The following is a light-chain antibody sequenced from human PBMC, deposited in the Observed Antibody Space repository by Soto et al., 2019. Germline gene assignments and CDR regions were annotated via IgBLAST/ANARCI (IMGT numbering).Light chain of an antibody. J-gene: IGKJ5*01. V-gene: IGKV3D-20*01. CDR1: QSVSSSY. CDR3: QQYDSSPIT. Sequence: EIVLTQSPAILSLSPGERATLSCGASQSVSSSYLAWYQQKPGLAPRLLIYDASSRATGIPDRFSGSGSGTDFTLTISRLEPEDFAVYYCQQYDSSPITFGQGTRLEIK. CDR2: DAS.